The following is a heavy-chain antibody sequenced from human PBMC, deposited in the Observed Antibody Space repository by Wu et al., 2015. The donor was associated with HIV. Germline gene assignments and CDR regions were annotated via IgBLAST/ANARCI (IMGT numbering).Heavy chain of an antibody. D-gene: IGHD3-10*01. CDR1: GGIFSNYD. Sequence: QVQLVQSGAEVKKPGSSVKVSCKASGGIFSNYDINWVRQAPGQGLEWMGGTTPMFGTTNYAQKFQGRVTISSDLYTSTVYMELRSLRSEDTAIYYCAREIDDPVIMVRAGFDPWGQGTLVTVSS. CDR2: TTPMFGTT. J-gene: IGHJ5*02. CDR3: AREIDDPVIMVRAGFDP. V-gene: IGHV1-69*05.